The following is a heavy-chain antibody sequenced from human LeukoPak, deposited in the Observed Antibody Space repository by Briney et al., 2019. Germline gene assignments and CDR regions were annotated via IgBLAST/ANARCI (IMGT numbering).Heavy chain of an antibody. CDR3: ARSRAVEWPTICYYFDY. CDR2: IIPIFGTA. CDR1: GGTFSSYA. D-gene: IGHD3-3*01. Sequence: ASVKVSCKASGGTFSSYAISWVRQAPGQGLEWMGGIIPIFGTANYAQKFQGRVTITTDESTSTAYMELSSLRSEDTAVYYCARSRAVEWPTICYYFDYWGQGTLVTVSS. J-gene: IGHJ4*02. V-gene: IGHV1-69*05.